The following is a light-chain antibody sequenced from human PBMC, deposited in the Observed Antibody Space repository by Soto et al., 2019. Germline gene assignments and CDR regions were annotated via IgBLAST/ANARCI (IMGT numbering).Light chain of an antibody. CDR1: SSNIGAGYD. CDR3: QSYDSSLSGAYV. CDR2: GNN. Sequence: QPVLTKPPSVSGAPGQRVTISCTGSSSNIGAGYDVHWYQQLPGTAPKLLIYGNNNRPSGVPDRFSGSKSGTSASLAITGLQAEDEADYYCQSYDSSLSGAYVFGTGTKLTVL. V-gene: IGLV1-40*01. J-gene: IGLJ1*01.